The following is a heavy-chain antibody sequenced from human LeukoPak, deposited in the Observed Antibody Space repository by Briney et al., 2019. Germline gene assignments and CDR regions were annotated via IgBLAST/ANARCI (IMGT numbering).Heavy chain of an antibody. V-gene: IGHV4-39*07. CDR3: ARVTPPKWLVRGRPPKSVKYYFDY. Sequence: SETLSLTCTVSGGSISSSSYYWSWIRQPPGKGLEWIGEINHSGSTNYNPSLKSRVTISVDTSKNQFSLKLSSVTAADTAVYYCARVTPPKWLVRGRPPKSVKYYFDYWGQGTLVTVSS. D-gene: IGHD6-19*01. CDR1: GGSISSSSYY. CDR2: INHSGST. J-gene: IGHJ4*02.